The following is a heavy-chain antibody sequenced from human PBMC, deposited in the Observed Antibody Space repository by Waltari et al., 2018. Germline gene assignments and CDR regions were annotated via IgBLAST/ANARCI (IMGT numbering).Heavy chain of an antibody. J-gene: IGHJ4*02. Sequence: QLQLQESGPRLVKPSETLSLTCTVSGGSISSTSYYWGWIRQPPGKGLEWIGSIYYRGNTYYNPSLKSRVTISVDTSKNHFSLKLRSVTAADTAVYYCARVVGDSMNYFDYWGQGNLVTVSS. CDR2: IYYRGNT. V-gene: IGHV4-39*07. D-gene: IGHD2-21*02. CDR1: GGSISSTSYY. CDR3: ARVVGDSMNYFDY.